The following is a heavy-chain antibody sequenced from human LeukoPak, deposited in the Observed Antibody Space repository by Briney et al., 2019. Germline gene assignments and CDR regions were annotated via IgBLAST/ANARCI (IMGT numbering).Heavy chain of an antibody. CDR1: GFTFSSYG. V-gene: IGHV3-33*06. CDR2: IWYDGSNK. Sequence: PGGSLRLSCAASGFTFSSYGMHWVRQAPGKGLEWVAVIWYDGSNKYYADSVKGRFTISGDNSKNTLYLQMNSLRAEDTAVYYCAKDNRYYGSGTDEGWFDPWGQGTLVTVSS. D-gene: IGHD3-10*01. CDR3: AKDNRYYGSGTDEGWFDP. J-gene: IGHJ5*02.